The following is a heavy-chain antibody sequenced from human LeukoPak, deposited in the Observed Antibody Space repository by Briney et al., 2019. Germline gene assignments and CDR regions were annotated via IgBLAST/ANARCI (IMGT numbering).Heavy chain of an antibody. D-gene: IGHD6-6*01. Sequence: ASVKVSCKASGYTFTSYGISWVRQAPGQGLEWMGWISAYNGNTNYAQKFQGRVTMTEDTSTDTAYMELSSLRSEDTAVYYCATDQTYSSSSGWFDPWGQGTLVTVSS. J-gene: IGHJ5*02. V-gene: IGHV1-18*01. CDR3: ATDQTYSSSSGWFDP. CDR1: GYTFTSYG. CDR2: ISAYNGNT.